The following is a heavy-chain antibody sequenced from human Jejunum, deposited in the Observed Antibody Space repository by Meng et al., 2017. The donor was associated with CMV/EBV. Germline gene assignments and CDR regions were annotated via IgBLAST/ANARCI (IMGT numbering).Heavy chain of an antibody. D-gene: IGHD2-2*01. V-gene: IGHV2-5*02. CDR1: GFSLSTSEVG. CDR3: ALFTRSWFDP. CDR2: IYWDDDK. J-gene: IGHJ5*02. Sequence: QISLKESGPTLVKPTRTLTVTCTFSGFSLSTSEVGVGWIRQPPGKALEWLAVIYWDDDKRYSPSLKSRLTITKDTSKNQVVLTLTNMDPVDTATYYCALFTRSWFDPWGQGTLVTVFS.